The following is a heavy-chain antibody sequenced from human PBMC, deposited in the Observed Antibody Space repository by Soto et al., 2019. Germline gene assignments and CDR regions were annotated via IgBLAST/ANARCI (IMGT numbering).Heavy chain of an antibody. CDR2: IWYDGSNK. V-gene: IGHV3-33*01. J-gene: IGHJ6*02. D-gene: IGHD3-3*01. Sequence: GGSLRLSCAASGFTFSSYGMRWVRQAPGKGLEWVAVIWYDGSNKYYADSVKGRFTISRDNSKNTLYLQMNSLRAEDTAVYYCARVGTYYDFWSGYYPPYYGMDVWGQGTTVTVSS. CDR1: GFTFSSYG. CDR3: ARVGTYYDFWSGYYPPYYGMDV.